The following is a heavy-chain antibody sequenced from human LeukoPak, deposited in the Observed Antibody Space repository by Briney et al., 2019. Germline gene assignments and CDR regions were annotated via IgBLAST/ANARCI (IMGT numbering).Heavy chain of an antibody. CDR1: GYNFTSDD. Sequence: ASVNVSCKASGYNFTSDDINWVRQAAGQGLEWMGWMNPNSGNTGYAQKFQGRVTITRNTSISTAYMELSSLRSEDTAVYYCARGEVGLNYFDYWGQGTLVTVSS. V-gene: IGHV1-8*03. CDR3: ARGEVGLNYFDY. CDR2: MNPNSGNT. J-gene: IGHJ4*02. D-gene: IGHD2-2*01.